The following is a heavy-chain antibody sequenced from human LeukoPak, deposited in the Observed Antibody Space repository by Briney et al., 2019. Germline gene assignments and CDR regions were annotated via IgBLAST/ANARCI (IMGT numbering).Heavy chain of an antibody. CDR2: IYHSGST. V-gene: IGHV4-4*02. Sequence: SETLSLTCAVSGGSISSSNWWSWVRQPPGKGLEWIGEIYHSGSTNYNPSLKSRVTISVDESKNQFSLKLSSVTAADTAVYYCARIYVDTAMVRWFDPWGQGTLVTVSS. D-gene: IGHD5-18*01. CDR1: GGSISSSNW. J-gene: IGHJ5*02. CDR3: ARIYVDTAMVRWFDP.